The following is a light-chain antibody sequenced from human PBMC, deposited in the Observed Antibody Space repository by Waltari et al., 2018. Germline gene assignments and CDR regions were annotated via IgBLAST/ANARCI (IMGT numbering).Light chain of an antibody. CDR2: DGY. Sequence: DILMTQSPSSVSASVGDAVPITCRASQGITSWLAWYQQKPGKTPNLLIYDGYSLQSGVPSRFSGSGSGTVFSLTISSLQPEDFATYYCQQASSFPITFGQGTRLEIK. CDR1: QGITSW. J-gene: IGKJ5*01. CDR3: QQASSFPIT. V-gene: IGKV1-12*01.